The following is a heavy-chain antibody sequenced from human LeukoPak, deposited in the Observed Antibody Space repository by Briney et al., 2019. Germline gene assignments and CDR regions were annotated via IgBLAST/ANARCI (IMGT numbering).Heavy chain of an antibody. D-gene: IGHD3-22*01. CDR3: ARVYDSSGYYPFFDY. J-gene: IGHJ4*02. V-gene: IGHV4-31*03. CDR2: IYYSGST. Sequence: SQTLSLTCTGSGDSISSGGYYWSWIRQHPGKGLEWIGYIYYSGSTYYNPSLKSRVTISVDTSKNQFSLKLSSVTAADTAVYYCARVYDSSGYYPFFDYWGQGTLVTVSS. CDR1: GDSISSGGYY.